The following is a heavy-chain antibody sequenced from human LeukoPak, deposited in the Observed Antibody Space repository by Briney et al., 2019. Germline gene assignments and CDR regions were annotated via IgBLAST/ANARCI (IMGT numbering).Heavy chain of an antibody. Sequence: ASVKVSCKASGYTFTGYYMHWVRQAPGQGLEWMGRINPNSGGTNYAQKFQGRVTMTRDTSISTAYMELSRLRSDDTAVYYCARGTYCSGGSCYSGWFDPWGQGTLVTVSS. J-gene: IGHJ5*02. V-gene: IGHV1-2*06. CDR1: GYTFTGYY. D-gene: IGHD2-15*01. CDR2: INPNSGGT. CDR3: ARGTYCSGGSCYSGWFDP.